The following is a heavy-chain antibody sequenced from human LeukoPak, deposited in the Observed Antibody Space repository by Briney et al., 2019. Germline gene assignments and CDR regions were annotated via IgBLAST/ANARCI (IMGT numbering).Heavy chain of an antibody. CDR1: GFTFSSYA. V-gene: IGHV3-23*01. Sequence: GGSLRLSCVVSGFTFSSYAMSWVRQAPGKGLEWVSGISAGGGTTYDTDSVKGRFTFSRDNSKNTLYLQMNSLRAEDTAVYFCARAMMVVTNLWGVYDYWGRGTLVTVSS. D-gene: IGHD3-22*01. CDR3: ARAMMVVTNLWGVYDY. J-gene: IGHJ4*02. CDR2: ISAGGGTT.